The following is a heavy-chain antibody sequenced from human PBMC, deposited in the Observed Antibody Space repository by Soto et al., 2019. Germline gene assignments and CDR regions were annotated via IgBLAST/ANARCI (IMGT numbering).Heavy chain of an antibody. Sequence: GGSLRLSCAASVFTFSSYSMNWVRQAPGKGLEWVSYISSSSSTIYYADSVKGRFTISRDNAKNSLYLQMNSLRAEDTAVYYCARDLNLGSFDYWGQGTLVTVSS. J-gene: IGHJ4*02. V-gene: IGHV3-48*01. CDR2: ISSSSSTI. CDR3: ARDLNLGSFDY. CDR1: VFTFSSYS.